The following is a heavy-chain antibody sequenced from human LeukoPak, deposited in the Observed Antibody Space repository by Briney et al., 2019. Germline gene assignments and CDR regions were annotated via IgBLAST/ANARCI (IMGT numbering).Heavy chain of an antibody. CDR3: ARGLGIAAPSDY. V-gene: IGHV3-30*03. J-gene: IGHJ4*02. CDR1: GFTFSSYG. Sequence: GGSLRLSCAASGFTFSSYGMHWVRQAPGKGLEWVAVISYDGSNKYYADSVKGRFTISRDNSKNTLYLQMNSLRAEDTAVYYCARGLGIAAPSDYWGQGTLVTVSS. D-gene: IGHD6-13*01. CDR2: ISYDGSNK.